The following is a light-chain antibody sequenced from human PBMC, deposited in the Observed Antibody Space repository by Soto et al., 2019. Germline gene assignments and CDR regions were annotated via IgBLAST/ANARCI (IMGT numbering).Light chain of an antibody. CDR3: CSYTGSYSYV. V-gene: IGLV2-11*01. J-gene: IGLJ1*01. CDR1: SSDVGGYSY. CDR2: DDT. Sequence: QSVLTQPHSVSGSPRQSVTISCAGTSSDVGGYSYVSWYQQHPGKAPELIIYDDTERPSGVPDRFSGSKSGNTASLTISGLQAEDEADYYCCSYTGSYSYVFGIGTKVTVL.